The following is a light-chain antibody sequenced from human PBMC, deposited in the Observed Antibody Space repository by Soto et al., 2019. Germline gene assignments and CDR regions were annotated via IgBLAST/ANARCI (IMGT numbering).Light chain of an antibody. Sequence: QSALIQPASVSGSPGQSITISCTGTTSDVDGYNHVSWFQQHPGKVPKLMIYDVNNRPSGVSNRFSGSKSGNTASLTISGLQAEDEADYYCSSYTNTNTLVFGGGTKVTVL. CDR2: DVN. CDR3: SSYTNTNTLV. CDR1: TSDVDGYNH. V-gene: IGLV2-14*01. J-gene: IGLJ2*01.